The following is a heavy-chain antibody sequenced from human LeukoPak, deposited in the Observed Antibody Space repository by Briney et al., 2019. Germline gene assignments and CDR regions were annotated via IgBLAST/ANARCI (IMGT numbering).Heavy chain of an antibody. Sequence: SETLSLTCAVYGGSFSGYCWSWIRQPPGKGLEWIGEINHSGSTNYNPSLKSRVTISVDTSKNQFSLKLSSVTAADTAVYYCALMGGALFDYWGQGTLVTVSS. CDR2: INHSGST. D-gene: IGHD1-26*01. CDR3: ALMGGALFDY. V-gene: IGHV4-34*01. J-gene: IGHJ4*02. CDR1: GGSFSGYC.